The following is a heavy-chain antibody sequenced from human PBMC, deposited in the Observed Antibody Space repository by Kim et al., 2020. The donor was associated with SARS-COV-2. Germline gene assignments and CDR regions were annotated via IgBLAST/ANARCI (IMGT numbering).Heavy chain of an antibody. D-gene: IGHD1-26*01. J-gene: IGHJ4*01. Sequence: GGSLRLSCRASGFSFGDYVMNWFRQAPRRGLEWVGFIRSKANGMTTEYAASVRDRFSISRDDSRSIAFLQMNSLKAEDTAMYYCTRAWAWGDGRFFECWGQGSLVTVS. CDR1: GFSFGDYV. CDR3: TRAWAWGDGRFFEC. V-gene: IGHV3-49*03. CDR2: IRSKANGMTT.